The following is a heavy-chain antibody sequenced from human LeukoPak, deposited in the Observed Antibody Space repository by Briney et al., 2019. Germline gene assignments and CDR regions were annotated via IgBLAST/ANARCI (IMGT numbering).Heavy chain of an antibody. CDR1: GFTVSSNY. J-gene: IGHJ5*02. D-gene: IGHD4-17*01. Sequence: GGSLRLSCLVSGFTVSSNYMSWVRQTPGKGLEWVSVIYSGGTTKYADSVKGRFTIYRDTSKNTLYLQMNSLRVEDTAVYYCASRLTTGSWGQGTLVTVSS. V-gene: IGHV3-66*01. CDR3: ASRLTTGS. CDR2: IYSGGTT.